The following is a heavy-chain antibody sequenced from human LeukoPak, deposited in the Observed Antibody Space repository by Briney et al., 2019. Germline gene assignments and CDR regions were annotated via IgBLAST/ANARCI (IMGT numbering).Heavy chain of an antibody. D-gene: IGHD3-22*01. Sequence: SETLSLTCTVSGGSISSDYWSWIRQSPGKGLEWIGYIYYSGTTSYNPSLKSRVTMSIDTSKNQFSLKLSSVTAADTAVYYCAAGTYYYDSSGYPFDYWGQGTLVTVSS. J-gene: IGHJ4*02. CDR1: GGSISSDY. CDR2: IYYSGTT. V-gene: IGHV4-59*12. CDR3: AAGTYYYDSSGYPFDY.